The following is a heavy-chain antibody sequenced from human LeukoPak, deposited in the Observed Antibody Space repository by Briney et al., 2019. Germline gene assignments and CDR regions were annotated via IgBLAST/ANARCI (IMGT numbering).Heavy chain of an antibody. CDR2: IYNSGGT. CDR3: ASDLTTPPHNWFDP. J-gene: IGHJ5*02. CDR1: GGSISSSH. Sequence: PSETLSLTCTVSGGSISSSHWSWIRQPAGKGREWIGIIYNSGGTNYNPSLKSRVTISRDTSKNQFSLKLSSVTAADTAVYYCASDLTTPPHNWFDPWGQGTLVTVSS. D-gene: IGHD4/OR15-4a*01. V-gene: IGHV4-4*07.